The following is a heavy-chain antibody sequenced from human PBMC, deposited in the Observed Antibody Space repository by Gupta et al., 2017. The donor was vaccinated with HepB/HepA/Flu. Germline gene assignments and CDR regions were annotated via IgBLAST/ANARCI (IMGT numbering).Heavy chain of an antibody. Sequence: QVLLQQSGPRLVKPSQTLSLTCAISGDRVSNNNAAWNWIRQSPSRGLEWLGRTYYRAKLYNDYGESVRSRITINPDISKNQFSLQLKSVTPEDTAVYFCARVGGTLYYYGMDVWGQGTAVTVS. CDR3: ARVGGTLYYYGMDV. V-gene: IGHV6-1*01. CDR1: GDRVSNNNAA. J-gene: IGHJ6*02. D-gene: IGHD1-7*01. CDR2: TYYRAKLYN.